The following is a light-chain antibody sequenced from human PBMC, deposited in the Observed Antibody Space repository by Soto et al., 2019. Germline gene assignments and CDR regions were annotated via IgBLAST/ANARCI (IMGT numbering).Light chain of an antibody. CDR2: DAS. Sequence: EIVLTQSPATLSLSPGDTATLSCRASQSVNSDLAWYQQKPGQAPRLLIYDASDRATGIPGRFSGSGSGTDFTLTISGLEPEECEVYYCQRRGGWPLYTFGQGTKLEIK. CDR1: QSVNSD. CDR3: QRRGGWPLYT. V-gene: IGKV3-11*01. J-gene: IGKJ2*01.